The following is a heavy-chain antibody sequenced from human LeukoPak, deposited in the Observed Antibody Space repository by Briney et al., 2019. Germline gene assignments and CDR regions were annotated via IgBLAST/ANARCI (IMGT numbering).Heavy chain of an antibody. J-gene: IGHJ4*02. V-gene: IGHV1-18*01. CDR3: ARIQSRIIAARPGNPAFDY. CDR2: ISTYNDNT. Sequence: ASVKVSCKASGYTFTSYDISWVRQAPGQRREWMGWISTYNDNTHYAQKLQGRVTMTTDTSTSTVYMELKSLRSDDTAVYYCARIQSRIIAARPGNPAFDYWGRGTLVTVSS. D-gene: IGHD6-6*01. CDR1: GYTFTSYD.